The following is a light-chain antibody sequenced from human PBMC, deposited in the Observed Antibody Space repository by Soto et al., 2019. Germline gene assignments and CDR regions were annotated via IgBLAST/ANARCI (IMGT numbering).Light chain of an antibody. J-gene: IGLJ2*01. V-gene: IGLV3-21*04. Sequence: SYELTQPPSVSVAPGKTARITCGGNNIGSKSVHWYQQHPGQAPVPVIYYDSDRPSGIPERFSGSNSGNTATLTISRVEAGDEADYYCQVWDSSSDHHVFGGGTKLTVL. CDR2: YDS. CDR1: NIGSKS. CDR3: QVWDSSSDHHV.